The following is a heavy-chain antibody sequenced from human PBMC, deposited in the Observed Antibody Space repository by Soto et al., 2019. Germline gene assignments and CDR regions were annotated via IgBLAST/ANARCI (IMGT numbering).Heavy chain of an antibody. CDR1: GGSVSSGSYY. CDR3: AIARSPYYYDSSGYPDWYFDL. D-gene: IGHD3-22*01. V-gene: IGHV4-61*01. J-gene: IGHJ2*01. CDR2: IYYSGST. Sequence: SLTCTVSGGSVSSGSYYWSWIRQPPGKGLEWIGYIYYSGSTNYTPSLKSRVTISVDTSKNQFSLKLSSVTAADTAVYYCAIARSPYYYDSSGYPDWYFDLWGRGTLVTVSS.